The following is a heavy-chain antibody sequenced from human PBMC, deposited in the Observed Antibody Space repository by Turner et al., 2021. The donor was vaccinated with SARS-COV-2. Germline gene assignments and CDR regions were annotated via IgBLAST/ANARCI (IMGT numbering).Heavy chain of an antibody. CDR3: ARNIFPRGGFDP. J-gene: IGHJ5*02. Sequence: QLQLLESGPGLVKPSQTLSLTCTVSGGSISSGGYYWSWIRQHPGKGLEWIWYIYYSGSSYYNPSLKSRVAISVDTSKNHFSLKLSSVTAADTAVYYCARNIFPRGGFDPWGQGTLVTVSS. CDR1: GGSISSGGYY. D-gene: IGHD3-3*02. CDR2: IYYSGSS. V-gene: IGHV4-31*03.